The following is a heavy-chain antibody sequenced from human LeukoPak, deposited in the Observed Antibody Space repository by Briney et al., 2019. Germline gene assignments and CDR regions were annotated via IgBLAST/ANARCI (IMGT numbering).Heavy chain of an antibody. CDR1: GFPLSTYW. CDR2: ISTRGSAI. Sequence: GGSLRLSCAASGFPLSTYWMHWVRQAPGKGPVWVSRISTRGSAIQYAASVKGRFTISRDNAKNTLHLLMNSLRDEDTAIYFCARATHCSNYYNWLDSWGQGTLVTVSS. V-gene: IGHV3-74*01. J-gene: IGHJ5*01. D-gene: IGHD4-11*01. CDR3: ARATHCSNYYNWLDS.